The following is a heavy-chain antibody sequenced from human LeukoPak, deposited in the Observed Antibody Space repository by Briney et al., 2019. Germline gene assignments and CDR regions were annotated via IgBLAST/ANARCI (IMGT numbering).Heavy chain of an antibody. CDR1: GGSISSYY. CDR3: AREDIVVVAKYFNYCMDV. J-gene: IGHJ6*02. CDR2: IYINGST. V-gene: IGHV4-4*07. Sequence: SEALSLTCTVSGGSISSYYWSWIRQPAGKGLEWVGRIYINGSTNYNPSLKSRVTMSVATSKNQFSLILRSVTAADTAVYYCAREDIVVVAKYFNYCMDVWGQGTTVTVSS. D-gene: IGHD2-15*01.